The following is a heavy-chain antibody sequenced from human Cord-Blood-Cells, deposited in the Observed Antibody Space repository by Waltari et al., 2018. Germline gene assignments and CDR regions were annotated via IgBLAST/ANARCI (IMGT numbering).Heavy chain of an antibody. J-gene: IGHJ4*02. CDR2: INPNRGGK. D-gene: IGHD4-17*01. CDR3: ASGVYGDYYFDY. CDR1: GYTFTGYY. Sequence: QVQLVQSGAEVKKPGASVKVSCKASGYTFTGYYMHWVRQAPGQELEWMGGINPNRGGKNYAQKFQGRVTMTRDTSISTAYMELSRLRSDDTAVYYCASGVYGDYYFDYWGQGTLVTVSS. V-gene: IGHV1-2*02.